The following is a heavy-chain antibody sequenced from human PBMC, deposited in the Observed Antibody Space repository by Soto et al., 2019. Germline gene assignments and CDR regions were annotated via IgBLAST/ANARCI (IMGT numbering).Heavy chain of an antibody. D-gene: IGHD3-3*01. Sequence: QLQLQESGPGLVKPSETLSLTCTVSGGSISSSSYYWGWIRQPPGKGLEWIGIIYYSGSTYYNPSLKSRVTVSVDTSKNPFSLMLSSVTDADTAVYYCAGSPYYDFWRGPVPFVIWGQGTMVTVSS. CDR3: AGSPYYDFWRGPVPFVI. V-gene: IGHV4-39*01. J-gene: IGHJ3*02. CDR2: IYYSGST. CDR1: GGSISSSSYY.